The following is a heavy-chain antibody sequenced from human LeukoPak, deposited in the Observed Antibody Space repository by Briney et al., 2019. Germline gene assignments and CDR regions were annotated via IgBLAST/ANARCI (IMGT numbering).Heavy chain of an antibody. V-gene: IGHV3-33*06. J-gene: IGHJ4*02. Sequence: GGSLRLSCAASGFTFSSYGMHWVRQAPGKGLEWVAVIWYDGSNKYYADSVKGRFTISRDNSKNTLYLQMNSLRAEDTAVYYCAKGSGYDTDFDYWGQGTLVSVSS. CDR3: AKGSGYDTDFDY. CDR2: IWYDGSNK. D-gene: IGHD5-12*01. CDR1: GFTFSSYG.